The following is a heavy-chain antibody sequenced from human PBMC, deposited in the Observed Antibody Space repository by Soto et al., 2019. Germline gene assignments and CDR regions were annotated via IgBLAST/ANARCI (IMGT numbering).Heavy chain of an antibody. CDR3: ARGDYYDTSGPFSDAFDI. CDR2: IKQDGSQK. Sequence: GGSLRLSCAASGFAFSTHAMNWVRQAPGKGLEWVANIKQDGSQKWYVDSVKGRFTISRDNAKNSLYLQMNSLRAEDTAVYYCARGDYYDTSGPFSDAFDIWGRGTMVTVSS. J-gene: IGHJ3*02. D-gene: IGHD3-22*01. CDR1: GFAFSTHA. V-gene: IGHV3-7*04.